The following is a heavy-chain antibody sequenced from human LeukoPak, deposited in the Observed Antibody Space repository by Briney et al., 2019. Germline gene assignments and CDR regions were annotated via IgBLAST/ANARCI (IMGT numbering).Heavy chain of an antibody. J-gene: IGHJ4*02. Sequence: ASVKVSCKASGYTFISYDINWVRQATGQGLEWMGWMNPNSGNTDYAEKFQGRVTMTSDTSISTAYMELSRLRSDDTAVYYCARLLPWYYYDSSGYYGRTDLDYWGQGTLVTVSS. CDR2: MNPNSGNT. CDR3: ARLLPWYYYDSSGYYGRTDLDY. CDR1: GYTFISYD. D-gene: IGHD3-22*01. V-gene: IGHV1-8*01.